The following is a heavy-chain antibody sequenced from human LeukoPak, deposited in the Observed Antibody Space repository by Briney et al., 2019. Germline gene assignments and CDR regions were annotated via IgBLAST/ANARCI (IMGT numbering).Heavy chain of an antibody. CDR3: AKKGESLYYYFMDV. Sequence: GGSLRLSCAASGFTFNTYAMTWVRQAPGKGLEWVSGISGSGGITYYADSVKGRFTISRDNSKSTLYLQMNSLRAEDTALYYCAKKGESLYYYFMDVWGQGTKVNVSS. V-gene: IGHV3-23*01. CDR2: ISGSGGIT. D-gene: IGHD2-21*01. J-gene: IGHJ6*02. CDR1: GFTFNTYA.